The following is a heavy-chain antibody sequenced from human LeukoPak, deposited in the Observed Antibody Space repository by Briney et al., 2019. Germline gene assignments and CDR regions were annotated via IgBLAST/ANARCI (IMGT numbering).Heavy chain of an antibody. J-gene: IGHJ4*02. CDR3: ARETLGSPKFDY. V-gene: IGHV1-18*01. CDR2: ISAYNGNT. CDR1: GYTFTSYG. D-gene: IGHD7-27*01. Sequence: ASVKVSCKASGYTFTSYGISWVRQAPGQGLEWMGWISAYNGNTNYAQKLQGRVTMTTDTSTSTAYMELSRLRSDDTAVYYCARETLGSPKFDYWGQGTLVTVSS.